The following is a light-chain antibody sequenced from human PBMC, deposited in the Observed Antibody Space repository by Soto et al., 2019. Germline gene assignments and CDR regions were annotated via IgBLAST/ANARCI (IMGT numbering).Light chain of an antibody. J-gene: IGKJ1*01. CDR3: QQYNSYSRT. CDR2: DAS. Sequence: DIQMTQSPSTLSASVGDRVTITCRASQSMSTWLAWYQQKPGKAPKLLTSDASTLGSGVPLRFSGSGSGTEFTLTISSLQPDDSATYYCQQYNSYSRTFGQGTKVEIK. V-gene: IGKV1-5*01. CDR1: QSMSTW.